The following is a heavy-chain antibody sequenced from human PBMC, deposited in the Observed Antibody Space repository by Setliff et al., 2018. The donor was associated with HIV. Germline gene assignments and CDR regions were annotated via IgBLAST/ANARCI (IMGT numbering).Heavy chain of an antibody. D-gene: IGHD3-10*01. V-gene: IGHV4-4*09. J-gene: IGHJ4*02. CDR1: GGSISSYY. CDR2: IYSSGST. Sequence: SETLSLTCTVSGGSISSYYWSWIRQPPGKGLEWLGHIYSSGSTNYNSSLKSRVTISVDTSKNQFSLKLYSVTAADTAVYYCARAYFGSGIYYWGQGTLVTVSS. CDR3: ARAYFGSGIYY.